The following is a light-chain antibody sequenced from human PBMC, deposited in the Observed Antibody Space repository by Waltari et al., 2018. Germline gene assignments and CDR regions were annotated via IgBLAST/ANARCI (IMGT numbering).Light chain of an antibody. CDR3: QQYYSGLT. V-gene: IGKV4-1*01. Sequence: DIVMTQSPDSLSLSLVDRATINCKSSQTILYNSNNKNYFSWYQQKPGQPPKLLSYWASTRDSGVPDRFSGSGSGTDFTLAISSLQAEDVAVYYCQQYYSGLTFGGGTRVEIK. CDR1: QTILYNSNNKNY. CDR2: WAS. J-gene: IGKJ4*01.